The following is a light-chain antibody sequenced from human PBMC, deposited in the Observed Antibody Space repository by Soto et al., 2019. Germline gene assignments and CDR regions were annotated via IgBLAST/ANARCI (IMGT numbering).Light chain of an antibody. J-gene: IGLJ3*02. V-gene: IGLV2-8*01. CDR1: SSDVGGYNY. Sequence: QSALTQPPSSSGSPGQSVTISCTGTSSDVGGYNYVSWYQQHPGKAPKLILYEVTKRPSGVPDRFSGSKSGNTASLTVSGLLAEDEADYYCSSHAGIINVVFGGGTKLTVL. CDR3: SSHAGIINVV. CDR2: EVT.